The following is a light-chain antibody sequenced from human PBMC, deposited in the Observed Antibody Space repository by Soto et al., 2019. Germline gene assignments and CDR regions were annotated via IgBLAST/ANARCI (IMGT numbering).Light chain of an antibody. CDR1: QSISPW. Sequence: SQMTQSPSTLSATVGGRVTITCRASQSISPWLAWYQQKPGKAPKLLIYDASSLESGVPSRFSGSGSGTEFTLTISSLQPDDFATYYCQQYHSYSLTFGQGTKVDIK. J-gene: IGKJ1*01. CDR2: DAS. CDR3: QQYHSYSLT. V-gene: IGKV1-5*01.